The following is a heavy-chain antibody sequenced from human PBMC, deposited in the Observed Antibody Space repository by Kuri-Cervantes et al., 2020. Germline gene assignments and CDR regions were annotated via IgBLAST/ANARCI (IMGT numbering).Heavy chain of an antibody. CDR1: GFIFSNYV. CDR2: ISSDGNNK. J-gene: IGHJ5*02. V-gene: IGHV3-30-3*01. CDR3: ARDVEQQLVPNWFDP. Sequence: GESLKISCAASGFIFSNYVIHWVRQAPGKGPEWVAVISSDGNNKYYADSVKGRFTISRDNSKNRLYLQMNSLRKGDTGIYYCARDVEQQLVPNWFDPWGQGTLVTVSS. D-gene: IGHD6-13*01.